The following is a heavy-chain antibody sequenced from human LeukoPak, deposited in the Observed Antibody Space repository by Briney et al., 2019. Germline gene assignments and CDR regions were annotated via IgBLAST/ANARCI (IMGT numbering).Heavy chain of an antibody. D-gene: IGHD3-22*01. Sequence: ASVKVSCKASGYTFTGYYMHGVRQAPGQGLEWMGWINPNSGGTNYAQKFQGRVTMTRDTSISTAYMELSRLRSDDTAVYYCGREDYHDGSGYYKNKEYFQHWGQGTLVTVSS. CDR3: GREDYHDGSGYYKNKEYFQH. J-gene: IGHJ1*01. V-gene: IGHV1-2*02. CDR2: INPNSGGT. CDR1: GYTFTGYY.